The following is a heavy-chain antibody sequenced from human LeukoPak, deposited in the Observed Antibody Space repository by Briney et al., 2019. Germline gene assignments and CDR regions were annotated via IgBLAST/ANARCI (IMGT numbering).Heavy chain of an antibody. CDR2: IYHSGST. CDR1: GGSISSSNW. J-gene: IGHJ5*02. D-gene: IGHD2-15*01. CDR3: ARAVCSGGSCYGWFDP. V-gene: IGHV4-4*02. Sequence: SETLSLTCAVSGGSISSSNWWSWVRQPPGKGLEWIGEIYHSGSTNYNPSLKSRVTISVDKSKNQSSLKLSSVTAADTAVYYCARAVCSGGSCYGWFDPWGQGTLVTVSS.